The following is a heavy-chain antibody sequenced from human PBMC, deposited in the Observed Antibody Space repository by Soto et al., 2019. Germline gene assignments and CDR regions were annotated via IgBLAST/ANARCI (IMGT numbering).Heavy chain of an antibody. V-gene: IGHV4-59*12. D-gene: IGHD3-22*01. Sequence: TLSLTCTVSSAPITKYYWGWVRQAPGRGLEWIGFTHHSGYISYSPSLKSRVTMSVDPSKNQVSLKLSSVTAADTAVYYCARDRGRYYYDSSGYYYIGYWGQGTLVTVSS. CDR1: SAPITKYY. CDR2: THHSGYI. J-gene: IGHJ4*02. CDR3: ARDRGRYYYDSSGYYYIGY.